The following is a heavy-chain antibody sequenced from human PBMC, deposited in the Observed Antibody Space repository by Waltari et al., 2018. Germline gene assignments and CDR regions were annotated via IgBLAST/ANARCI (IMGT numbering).Heavy chain of an antibody. CDR1: GFTFSSYW. Sequence: EVQLVESGGGLVQPGGSLRLSCAASGFTFSSYWMSWVRQAPGEGLEWVANIKQDGSENYYVDSVKCRFTFSRDNAKNSLYLQMNSLRAEDTAVYYCARPYASGWYINFDYWGQGTLVTVSS. CDR3: ARPYASGWYINFDY. D-gene: IGHD6-19*01. J-gene: IGHJ4*02. V-gene: IGHV3-7*01. CDR2: IKQDGSEN.